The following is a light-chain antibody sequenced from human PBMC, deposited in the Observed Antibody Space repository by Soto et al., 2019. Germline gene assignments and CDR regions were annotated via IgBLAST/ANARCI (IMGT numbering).Light chain of an antibody. V-gene: IGKV3-11*01. CDR3: HQHSNWPLT. Sequence: EIVLTQSPATLSLSPGERATLSCRASQSVSNSLAWYQHKVGQAPRLLIYDASNRATGIPARFSGSGSGTDFTLTISSLEPEDFAVYYCHQHSNWPLTFGGGTKVEIK. J-gene: IGKJ4*01. CDR2: DAS. CDR1: QSVSNS.